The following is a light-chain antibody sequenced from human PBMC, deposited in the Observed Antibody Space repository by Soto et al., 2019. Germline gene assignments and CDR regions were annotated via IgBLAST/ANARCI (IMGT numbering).Light chain of an antibody. CDR2: GAF. V-gene: IGKV1-5*02. Sequence: DTQITQSPSTLSASVGDRVTIICRASQYISTQLAWYQQKPGKAPKLLISGAFSLESGVPSRFSGSGSGTEFTLTISSLQPDDFATYYCQQYYSYSTFGQGTKVDIK. CDR1: QYISTQ. CDR3: QQYYSYST. J-gene: IGKJ1*01.